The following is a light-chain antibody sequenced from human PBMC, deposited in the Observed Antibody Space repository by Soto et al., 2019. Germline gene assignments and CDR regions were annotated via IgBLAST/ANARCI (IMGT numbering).Light chain of an antibody. CDR2: GAS. CDR1: QSVSSIY. Sequence: LLTPSPCILSLSPGARATLSCRASQSVSSIYLAWYQQKPGQAPRLLIYGASSRPTGIPDRFSGSGSGTDFTLTISRLEPEDFAVYYCQQYGSSALTFGGGTKVDIK. V-gene: IGKV3-20*01. J-gene: IGKJ4*01. CDR3: QQYGSSALT.